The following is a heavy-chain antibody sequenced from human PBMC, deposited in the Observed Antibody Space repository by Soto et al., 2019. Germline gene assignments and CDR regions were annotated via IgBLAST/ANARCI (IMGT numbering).Heavy chain of an antibody. CDR2: IYYSGST. Sequence: QLQLQESGPGLVKPSETLSLTCTVSGGSISSSSYYWGWIRQPPGKGLEWIGSIYYSGSTYYNPSLKSRVTIPVDTSKNQFSLKLSSVTAADTAVYYCARRGVAAAGRIDFDYWGQGTLVTVSS. V-gene: IGHV4-39*01. D-gene: IGHD6-13*01. CDR1: GGSISSSSYY. CDR3: ARRGVAAAGRIDFDY. J-gene: IGHJ4*02.